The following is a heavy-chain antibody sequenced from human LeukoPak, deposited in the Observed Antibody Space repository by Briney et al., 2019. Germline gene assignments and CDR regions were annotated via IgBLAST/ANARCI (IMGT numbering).Heavy chain of an antibody. CDR1: GDSISSYY. D-gene: IGHD2-2*01. V-gene: IGHV4-4*07. J-gene: IGHJ4*02. CDR3: ARGLVVPAAPGGYFDY. Sequence: SETLSLTCTVSGDSISSYYWSWIRQPAGKGLEWIGRIHPSGSTYYNPSLKSRVTISVDTSKNQFSLKLSSVTAADTAVYYCARGLVVPAAPGGYFDYWGQGTLVTVSS. CDR2: IHPSGST.